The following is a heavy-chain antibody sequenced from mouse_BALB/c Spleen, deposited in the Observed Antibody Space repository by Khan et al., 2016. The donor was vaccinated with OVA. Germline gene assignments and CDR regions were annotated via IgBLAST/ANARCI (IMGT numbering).Heavy chain of an antibody. Sequence: EVQLQQSGPELEKPGASVKISCKASGYSFTGYNMNWVKQSTEKSLEWIGNIDPYYGDTSYNQKFKGKATLTVDKSSSTAYMQLKRLTSEDSAVYYCERSTWYFDVWGAGTTVTVSS. CDR3: ERSTWYFDV. CDR2: IDPYYGDT. J-gene: IGHJ1*01. V-gene: IGHV1-39*01. CDR1: GYSFTGYN.